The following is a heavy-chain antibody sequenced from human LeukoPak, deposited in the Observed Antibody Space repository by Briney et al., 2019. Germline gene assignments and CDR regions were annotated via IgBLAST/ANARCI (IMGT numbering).Heavy chain of an antibody. Sequence: SETLSLTCTVSGGSISSDAYYWGWIRQPPGKGLEWIGSIYYSGSTYYNPSLKSRVTISVDTSKNQFSLKLSSVTAADTAVYYCARESLRIAAAGSDYWGQGTLVTVSS. D-gene: IGHD6-13*01. CDR2: IYYSGST. CDR3: ARESLRIAAAGSDY. J-gene: IGHJ4*02. CDR1: GGSISSDAYY. V-gene: IGHV4-39*07.